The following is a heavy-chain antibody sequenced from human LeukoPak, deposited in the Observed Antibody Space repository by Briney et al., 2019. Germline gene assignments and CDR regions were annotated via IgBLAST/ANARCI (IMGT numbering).Heavy chain of an antibody. J-gene: IGHJ5*02. CDR3: TTGGAPPPGGSGTPTGFDP. CDR2: IKSKTDGGTT. V-gene: IGHV3-15*01. Sequence: PGGSLRLSCAASGFTFSNAWMSWVRQAPGKGLEWVGRIKSKTDGGTTDYAAPVKGRFTISRDDSKNRLYLQMNSLKTEDTAVYYCTTGGAPPPGGSGTPTGFDPWGQGTLVTVSS. CDR1: GFTFSNAW. D-gene: IGHD3-10*01.